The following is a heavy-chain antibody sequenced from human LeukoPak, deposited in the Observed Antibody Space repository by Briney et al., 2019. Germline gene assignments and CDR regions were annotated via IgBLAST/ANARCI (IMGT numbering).Heavy chain of an antibody. CDR3: ASASAPDSSGYDAFDI. D-gene: IGHD3-22*01. J-gene: IGHJ3*02. V-gene: IGHV1-18*01. Sequence: VASVKVSCKASGYTFTSYGISWVRQAPGQGLEWMGWISAYNGNTNYAQKLQGRVTMTTDTSTSTAYMELRSLRSDDTAVYYCASASAPDSSGYDAFDIWGQGTMVTVSS. CDR1: GYTFTSYG. CDR2: ISAYNGNT.